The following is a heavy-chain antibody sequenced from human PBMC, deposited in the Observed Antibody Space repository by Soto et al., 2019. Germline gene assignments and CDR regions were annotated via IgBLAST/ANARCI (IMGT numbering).Heavy chain of an antibody. CDR1: GGSMSSFS. CDR3: ARAGGTTVTGLWHFDS. Sequence: SETLSLTCAVSGGSMSSFSWSWIRQPPGKGLEFIGSISHSGRSEYNPSLKDRIILSVDVSKNQFSLNLKSMKAADTAVYYCARAGGTTVTGLWHFDSWGQGTLVTVSS. V-gene: IGHV4-59*13. J-gene: IGHJ4*02. CDR2: ISHSGRS. D-gene: IGHD4-17*01.